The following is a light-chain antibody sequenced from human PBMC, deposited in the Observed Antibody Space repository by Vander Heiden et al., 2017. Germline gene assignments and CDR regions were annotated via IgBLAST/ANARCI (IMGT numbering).Light chain of an antibody. CDR2: GAS. V-gene: IGKV3-20*01. CDR3: QQYGSSPPVT. Sequence: TVLSPSSGTLSLSPGERATLSCRASQSVSSSYLAWCQQKPRQAPRLLIYGASSRATGIPDRFSGSGSGTEFTLTISRLEPEDFAVYYCQQYGSSPPVTFGQGTRLEIK. J-gene: IGKJ5*01. CDR1: QSVSSSY.